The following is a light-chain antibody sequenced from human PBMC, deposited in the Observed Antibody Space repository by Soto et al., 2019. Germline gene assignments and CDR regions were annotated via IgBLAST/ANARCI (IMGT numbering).Light chain of an antibody. V-gene: IGKV1-5*03. CDR1: QSISSW. J-gene: IGKJ1*01. CDR2: KAS. CDR3: QQYSSYSRT. Sequence: DIQMTQSPSTLSASVGDRVTITCRASQSISSWLAWYQQKPGKAPKLLIYKASSLESGVPSRFSGSGSGTEFTLHISSLQPDDVATYYCQQYSSYSRTFGQGTKVEIK.